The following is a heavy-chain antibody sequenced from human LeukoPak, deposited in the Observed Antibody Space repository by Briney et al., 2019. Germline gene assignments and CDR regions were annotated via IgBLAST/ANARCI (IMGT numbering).Heavy chain of an antibody. CDR3: TRVFDP. CDR2: IYYSGST. Sequence: KSSETLPLTCTVSGGSISSSSYYWGWIRQPPGKGLEWIGSIYYSGSTYYNPSLKSRVTISVDTSKNQFSLKLSSVTAADTAVYYCTRVFDPWGQGTLVTVSS. CDR1: GGSISSSSYY. J-gene: IGHJ5*02. V-gene: IGHV4-39*01.